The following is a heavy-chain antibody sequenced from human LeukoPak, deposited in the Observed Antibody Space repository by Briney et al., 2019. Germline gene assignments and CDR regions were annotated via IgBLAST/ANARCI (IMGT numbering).Heavy chain of an antibody. J-gene: IGHJ4*02. D-gene: IGHD2-21*01. CDR2: IKQDGSEK. CDR1: GFTFSNYW. CDR3: ASRAGKRGNTPWCLVY. V-gene: IGHV3-7*01. Sequence: GGSLRLSCAASGFTFSNYWMPWVRQAPGKGPEWVANIKQDGSEKNYVDSVKGRFTIARDNTKNSLYLQMTSLRGEDTAVYYCASRAGKRGNTPWCLVYWGQGALVT.